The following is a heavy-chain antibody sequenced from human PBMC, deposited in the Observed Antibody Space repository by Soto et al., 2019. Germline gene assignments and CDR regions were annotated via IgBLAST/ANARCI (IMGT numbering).Heavy chain of an antibody. J-gene: IGHJ5*02. Sequence: ASVKVSCKASGYTFTSYGISWVRQAPGQGLEWMGWISADTGNTKSAQKLQGRVSLTTDTSTSTAYMDLRSLRSDDTAVYYCARGGGPHEVIDLCAQGTLVPVSS. CDR2: ISADTGNT. CDR3: ARGGGPHEVIDL. D-gene: IGHD2-15*01. CDR1: GYTFTSYG. V-gene: IGHV1-18*01.